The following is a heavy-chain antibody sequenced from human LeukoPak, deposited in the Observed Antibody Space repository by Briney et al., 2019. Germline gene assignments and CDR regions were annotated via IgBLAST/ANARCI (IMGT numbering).Heavy chain of an antibody. CDR1: SGSLGSYY. CDR2: IYTSGST. V-gene: IGHV4-4*07. CDR3: AREYSSSSGKALDY. Sequence: SETLSLTRTVSSGSLGSYYWNWLRQPAGKGLEWIGHIYTSGSTNYNPSLKSRVTMSVDTSKNQFSLKLNTVTAADTAFYYCAREYSSSSGKALDYWGQGTLVTVSS. J-gene: IGHJ4*02. D-gene: IGHD6-6*01.